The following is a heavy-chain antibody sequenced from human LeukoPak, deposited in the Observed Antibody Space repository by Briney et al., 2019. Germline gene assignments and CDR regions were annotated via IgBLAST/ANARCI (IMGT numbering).Heavy chain of an antibody. CDR2: ISGSGGST. CDR3: AKDSSISGSSGYY. D-gene: IGHD3-22*01. V-gene: IGHV3-23*01. CDR1: GFTFSSYS. J-gene: IGHJ4*02. Sequence: GGSLRLSCAASGFTFSSYSMNWVRQAPGKGLEWVSAISGSGGSTYYADSVKGRFTISRDNSKNTLYLQMNSLRAEDTAVYYCAKDSSISGSSGYYWGQGTLVTVSS.